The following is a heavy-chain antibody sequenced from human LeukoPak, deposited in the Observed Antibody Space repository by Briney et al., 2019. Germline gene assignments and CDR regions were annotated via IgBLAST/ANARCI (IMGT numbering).Heavy chain of an antibody. D-gene: IGHD4-23*01. J-gene: IGHJ4*02. CDR3: ARDVDPRWQLSTSFGS. CDR1: GYTFASYG. CDR2: INTSTGKS. V-gene: IGHV7-4-1*02. Sequence: GASVKVSCKASGYTFASYGLNWVRQAPGQGLEWMGWINTSTGKSTYAQGFTGRYVFSLDTAVSTAYVEFSSLEAEDTAVYYCARDVDPRWQLSTSFGSWGQGTLVTVSS.